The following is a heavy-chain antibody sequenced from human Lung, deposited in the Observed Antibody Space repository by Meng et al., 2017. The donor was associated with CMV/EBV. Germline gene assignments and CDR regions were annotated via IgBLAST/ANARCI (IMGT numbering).Heavy chain of an antibody. CDR1: GFTFSTYV. CDR3: ARGRVSAAYDAFDI. Sequence: GGSLRLSCAATGFTFSTYVMTWVRQAPGKGLEWVSSISGSSRGTYFADSVKGRFTTSRDNSKKMLYVQMNSLRVDDTAIYYCARGRVSAAYDAFDIWAQGPWAP. CDR2: ISGSSRGT. D-gene: IGHD2-2*01. J-gene: IGHJ3*02. V-gene: IGHV3-23*01.